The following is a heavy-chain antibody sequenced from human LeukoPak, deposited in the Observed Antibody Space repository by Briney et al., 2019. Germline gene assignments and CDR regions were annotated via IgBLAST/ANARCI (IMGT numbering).Heavy chain of an antibody. V-gene: IGHV4-4*07. D-gene: IGHD3-10*01. Sequence: SETLSLTCTVSGDSISSYYWSWIRQPAGKGLQWIGRVYSSGSTNDNPSLKSRVTMSVDTSKNQISLKLSSVTAADTAVYYCARSVYVYGSGSYSVMDVWGKGTTVTISS. CDR2: VYSSGST. CDR1: GDSISSYY. J-gene: IGHJ6*03. CDR3: ARSVYVYGSGSYSVMDV.